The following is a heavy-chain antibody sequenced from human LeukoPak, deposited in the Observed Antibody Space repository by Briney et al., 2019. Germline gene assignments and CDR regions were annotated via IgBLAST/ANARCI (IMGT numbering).Heavy chain of an antibody. CDR2: IYYSGST. D-gene: IGHD2-8*01. V-gene: IGHV4-39*01. J-gene: IGHJ6*03. CDR1: GGSISSSSYY. CDR3: ARHGDCTNGVCYTVEYYMDD. Sequence: SETLSLTCTVSGGSISSSSYYWGWIRQPPGTGLEWIGSIYYSGSTYYNPSLKSRVTISVDTSKNQFSLKLSSVTAAHTAVYYCARHGDCTNGVCYTVEYYMDDWGKGTTVTVSS.